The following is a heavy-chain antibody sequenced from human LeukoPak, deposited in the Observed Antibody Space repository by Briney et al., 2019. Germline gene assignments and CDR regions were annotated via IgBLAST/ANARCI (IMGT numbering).Heavy chain of an antibody. D-gene: IGHD3-10*01. CDR3: ARSMVRGGNEYYYYGMDV. CDR2: IYYSGST. J-gene: IGHJ6*02. CDR1: GGSISSSSYY. V-gene: IGHV4-61*05. Sequence: SETLSLTCTVSGGSISSSSYYWSWIRQPPGKGLEWIGYIYYSGSTNYNPSLKSRVTISVDTSKNQFSLKLSSVTAADTAVYYCARSMVRGGNEYYYYGMDVWGQGTTVTVSS.